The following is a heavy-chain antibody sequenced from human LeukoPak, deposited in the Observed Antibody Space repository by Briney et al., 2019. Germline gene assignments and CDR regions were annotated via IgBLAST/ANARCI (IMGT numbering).Heavy chain of an antibody. CDR3: ARGAGIAVAGTVDY. J-gene: IGHJ4*02. D-gene: IGHD6-19*01. CDR1: GYTFTSYG. CDR2: ISAYNGNT. Sequence: ASVKVSCKASGYTFTSYGISWVRQAPGQGPEWMGWISAYNGNTNYAQKLQGRVTMTTDTSTSTAYMELRSLRSDDTAVYYCARGAGIAVAGTVDYWGQGTLVTVSS. V-gene: IGHV1-18*01.